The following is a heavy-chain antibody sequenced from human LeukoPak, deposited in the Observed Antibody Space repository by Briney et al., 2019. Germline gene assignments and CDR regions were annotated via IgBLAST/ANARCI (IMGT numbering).Heavy chain of an antibody. J-gene: IGHJ3*02. Sequence: NPGGSLRLSCAASGFTFSTYSMNWVRQAPGKGLEWVSSISSSSSYIFSADSVKGRFTISRDNAKNSLYLQMNSLRAEDTAVYYCARALTTADAFDIWGLGKGVNGSS. CDR2: ISSSSSYI. CDR3: ARALTTADAFDI. V-gene: IGHV3-21*01. D-gene: IGHD3-3*01. CDR1: GFTFSTYS.